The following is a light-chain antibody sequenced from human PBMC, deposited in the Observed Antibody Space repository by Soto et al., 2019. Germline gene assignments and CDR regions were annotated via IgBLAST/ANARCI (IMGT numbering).Light chain of an antibody. J-gene: IGKJ1*01. CDR3: QQRSNWPRT. Sequence: EIVLTQSPATLSLSPGERATLSCRASQGVSSYLAWYQQKPGQAPRLLIYDASNRATGIPARFSGSGSGTDFTLTISSLEPEDFAVYYCQQRSNWPRTFGQGTKVDIK. V-gene: IGKV3-11*01. CDR2: DAS. CDR1: QGVSSY.